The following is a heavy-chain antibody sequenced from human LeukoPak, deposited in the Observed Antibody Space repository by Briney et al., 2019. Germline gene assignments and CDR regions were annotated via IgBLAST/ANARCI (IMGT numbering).Heavy chain of an antibody. V-gene: IGHV4-61*01. Sequence: SETLSLTCTVSGGSVSSGSYYWSWIRQPPGKGLEWIGYIYYSGSTNYNPSLKSRVTISVDTSKNQFSLKLSSVTAADTAVYYCARGGGSYYSRVWFDPWGQGTLVTVSS. CDR2: IYYSGST. D-gene: IGHD1-26*01. J-gene: IGHJ5*02. CDR3: ARGGGSYYSRVWFDP. CDR1: GGSVSSGSYY.